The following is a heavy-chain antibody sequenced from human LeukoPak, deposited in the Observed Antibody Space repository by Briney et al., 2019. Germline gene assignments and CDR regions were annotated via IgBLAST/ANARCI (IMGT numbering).Heavy chain of an antibody. CDR3: AKGTIAVAGWFDY. CDR1: GFTLSAYG. D-gene: IGHD6-19*01. V-gene: IGHV3-30*18. Sequence: QTGGSLRLSCADSGFTLSAYGMHWVRQAPGKGLEWVALISYDGSKKYYADSVKGRFTISRDNSKNTLYLQMNSLRAEDTAVYYCAKGTIAVAGWFDYWGQGTLVTVSS. J-gene: IGHJ4*02. CDR2: ISYDGSKK.